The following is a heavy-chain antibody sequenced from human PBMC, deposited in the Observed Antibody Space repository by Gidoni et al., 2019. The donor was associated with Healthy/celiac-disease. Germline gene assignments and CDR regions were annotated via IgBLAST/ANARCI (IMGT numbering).Heavy chain of an antibody. V-gene: IGHV3-48*01. CDR2: ISSSSSTI. CDR1: GFTFSSSS. J-gene: IGHJ4*02. D-gene: IGHD3-22*01. Sequence: EVQLVESGGGLVQPGGSLRLSCAASGFTFSSSSMNWVRQAPGKGLEWVSYISSSSSTIYYADSVKGRFTISRDNAKNSLYLQMNSLRAEDTAVYYCARDLVRDDNPSSPDFDYWGQGTLVTVSS. CDR3: ARDLVRDDNPSSPDFDY.